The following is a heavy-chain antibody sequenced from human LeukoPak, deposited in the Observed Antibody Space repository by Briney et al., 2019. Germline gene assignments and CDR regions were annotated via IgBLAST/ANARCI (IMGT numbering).Heavy chain of an antibody. CDR1: GGSVSSGSYY. J-gene: IGHJ4*02. D-gene: IGHD3-10*01. CDR2: IYYSGST. V-gene: IGHV4-61*01. Sequence: KPSETLSLTCTVSGGSVSSGSYYWSWIRQPPGKGLEWIGYIYYSGSTNYNPSLKSRVTISVDTSKNQFSLKLSSVTAADTAVYYCASSGGSGSYGMFDYWGQGTLVTVSS. CDR3: ASSGGSGSYGMFDY.